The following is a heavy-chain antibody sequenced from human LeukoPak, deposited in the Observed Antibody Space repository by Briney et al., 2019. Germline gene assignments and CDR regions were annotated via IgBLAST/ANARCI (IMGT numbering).Heavy chain of an antibody. D-gene: IGHD3-9*01. V-gene: IGHV1-46*01. CDR3: ARAPTRYYDILTGREYGMDV. CDR1: GYTFTSYY. J-gene: IGHJ6*02. Sequence: AASVKVSCKASGYTFTSYYMHWVRQAPGQGLEWMGIINPSGGSTSYAQKFQGRVTMTRDTSTSTVYMELSSLRSEDTAVYYCARAPTRYYDILTGREYGMDVWGQGTTVTVSS. CDR2: INPSGGST.